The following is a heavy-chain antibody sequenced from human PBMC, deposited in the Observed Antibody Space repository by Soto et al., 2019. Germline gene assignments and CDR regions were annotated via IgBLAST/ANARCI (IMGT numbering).Heavy chain of an antibody. CDR3: AIRGGATLDAFDI. V-gene: IGHV3-23*01. D-gene: IGHD3-16*01. CDR2: ISGSGGST. J-gene: IGHJ3*02. CDR1: GFTFSSYA. Sequence: GGSLRLSCAASGFTFSSYAMSWVRQAPGKGLEWVSAISGSGGSTYYADSVKGRFTISRDNSKNTLYLQMNSLRAEDTAVYYCAIRGGATLDAFDIWGPGTMVNVSS.